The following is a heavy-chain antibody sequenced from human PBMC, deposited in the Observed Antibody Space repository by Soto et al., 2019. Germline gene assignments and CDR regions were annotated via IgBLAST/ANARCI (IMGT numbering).Heavy chain of an antibody. Sequence: QVHLVQSGAEVKKPGASVKFSCKASGYTFTSYGITWVRQAPGQGLEWMGWISAHNGNTDYAQKLQGRVIVTIDTSTSTAYMELRSLRSDDTAVYYCARGRYGDYWGQGALVTVSS. CDR1: GYTFTSYG. CDR2: ISAHNGNT. V-gene: IGHV1-18*01. J-gene: IGHJ4*02. D-gene: IGHD1-1*01. CDR3: ARGRYGDY.